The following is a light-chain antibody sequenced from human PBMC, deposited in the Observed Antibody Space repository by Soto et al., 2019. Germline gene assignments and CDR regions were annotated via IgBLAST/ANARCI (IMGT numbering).Light chain of an antibody. CDR3: QTWAADLKVL. CDR1: SGHSTYA. CDR2: LNSDGSH. J-gene: IGLJ2*01. Sequence: QPVLTQSPSASASLGASVKLTCTLSSGHSTYAIAWHQQQPEQGPRYLMKLNSDGSHSKGDGIPDRFSGSSSGAERYLTICSLQSEDEADYYCQTWAADLKVLFGGGTKLTVL. V-gene: IGLV4-69*01.